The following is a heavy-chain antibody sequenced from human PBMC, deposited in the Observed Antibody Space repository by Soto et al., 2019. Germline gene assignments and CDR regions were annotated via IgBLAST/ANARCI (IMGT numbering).Heavy chain of an antibody. D-gene: IGHD2-21*01. CDR2: IYYSGST. CDR3: ARRWGGTFDY. J-gene: IGHJ4*02. V-gene: IGHV4-59*01. Sequence: SETLSLTCTVSGGSISSYYWSWIRQPPGKGLEWIGYIYYSGSTNYNPSLKSRVTISVDTSKNQISLKLSSVTAADTAVYYCARRWGGTFDYWGQGTLVTVS. CDR1: GGSISSYY.